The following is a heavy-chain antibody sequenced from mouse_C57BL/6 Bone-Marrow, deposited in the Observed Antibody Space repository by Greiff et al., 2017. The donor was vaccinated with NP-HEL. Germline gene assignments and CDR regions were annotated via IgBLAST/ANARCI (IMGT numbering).Heavy chain of an antibody. CDR3: TRWGPYRGYFDV. J-gene: IGHJ1*03. CDR2: IRNKANNHAT. CDR1: GFTFSDAW. V-gene: IGHV6-6*01. Sequence: EVKVVESGGGLVQPGGSMKLSCAASGFTFSDAWMDWVRQSPEKGLEWVAEIRNKANNHATYYAESVKGRFTISRDDSKSSVYLQMNSLRAEDTGIYYCTRWGPYRGYFDVWGTGTTVTVSS.